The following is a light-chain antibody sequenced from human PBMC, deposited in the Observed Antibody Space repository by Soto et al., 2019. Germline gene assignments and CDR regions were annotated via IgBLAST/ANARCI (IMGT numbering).Light chain of an antibody. CDR1: SSNIGSNT. V-gene: IGLV1-44*01. J-gene: IGLJ2*01. Sequence: QSVLTQPPSASGTPGQRVTISCSGSSSNIGSNTVSWYQQVPGTAPKLLIHHNTLRPSWVPDRFSGSKSGTSASLAISGLQSDDESDYYCVAWDDSLGAVVFGGGTKVTVL. CDR2: HNT. CDR3: VAWDDSLGAVV.